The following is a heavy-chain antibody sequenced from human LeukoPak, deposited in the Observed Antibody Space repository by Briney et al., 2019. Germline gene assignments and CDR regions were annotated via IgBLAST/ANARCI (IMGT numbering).Heavy chain of an antibody. CDR3: ARVNSLLWFGRIDY. CDR1: GGSISSGDYY. J-gene: IGHJ4*02. CDR2: IYYSGST. D-gene: IGHD3-10*01. Sequence: TSETLSLTCTVSGGSISSGDYYWSWIRQPPGKGLEWIGYIYYSGSTNYNPSLKSRVTISVDTSKNQFSLKLSSVTAADTAVYYCARVNSLLWFGRIDYWGQGTLVTVSS. V-gene: IGHV4-61*08.